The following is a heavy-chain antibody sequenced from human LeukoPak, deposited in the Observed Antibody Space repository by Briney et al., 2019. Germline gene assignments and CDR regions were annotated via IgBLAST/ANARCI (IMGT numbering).Heavy chain of an antibody. CDR2: ISGSGGNT. Sequence: GGSLRLSCAASVFTFSSYAMTWVRQAPGKGLEWVSAISGSGGNTYYADSVKGRFTISRDNSKNTLYLQMNSLRAEDTAVYYCAKDLIDSSGHTYYYYMDVWGKGTTVTVPS. CDR1: VFTFSSYA. CDR3: AKDLIDSSGHTYYYYMDV. J-gene: IGHJ6*03. V-gene: IGHV3-23*01. D-gene: IGHD3-22*01.